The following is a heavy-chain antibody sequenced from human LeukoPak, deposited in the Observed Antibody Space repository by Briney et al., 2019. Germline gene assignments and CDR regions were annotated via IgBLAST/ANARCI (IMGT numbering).Heavy chain of an antibody. Sequence: PGESLTLSCAASGFTFSRSWLHWVRQAPGKGLILVTRKNSGGTTTTYADSGKGRFTISIDNAKYTLFLQMISLTADDTAVYYCVRGLNGNSDSWGQGALVTVSS. V-gene: IGHV3-74*01. CDR3: VRGLNGNSDS. D-gene: IGHD2-8*01. CDR2: KNSGGTTT. J-gene: IGHJ4*02. CDR1: GFTFSRSW.